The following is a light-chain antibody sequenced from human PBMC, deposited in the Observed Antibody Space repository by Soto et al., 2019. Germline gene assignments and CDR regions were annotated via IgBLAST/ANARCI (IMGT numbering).Light chain of an antibody. V-gene: IGKV3-11*01. J-gene: IGKJ1*01. CDR2: DAS. CDR3: QQRSNWPRT. CDR1: QSVSSS. Sequence: EIVLTQSPATLSLSPGERGTLSCRASQSVSSSLAWYQQKPGQAPRLLIYDASNRATGIPARFSGSGSGTDFTPTISSLETEDFAVDYCQQRSNWPRTFGQGTKVEIK.